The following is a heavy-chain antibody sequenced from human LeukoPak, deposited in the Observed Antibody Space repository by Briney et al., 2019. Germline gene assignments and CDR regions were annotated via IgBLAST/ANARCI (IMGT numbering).Heavy chain of an antibody. CDR2: IYPGDSDT. V-gene: IGHV5-51*01. CDR1: LYSCSNWW. J-gene: IGHJ4*02. Sequence: GESLKISCKSSLYSCSNWWIGWGRQMPGKGLEWMWIIYPGDSDTTYSPYSQGQVTTSADKSITTASLQWGSMKASDTAMYYCVRFSDYWGQGTLVTVSS. CDR3: VRFSDY.